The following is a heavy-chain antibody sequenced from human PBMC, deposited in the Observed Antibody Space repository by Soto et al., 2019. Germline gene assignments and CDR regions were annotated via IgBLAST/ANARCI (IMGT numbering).Heavy chain of an antibody. D-gene: IGHD2-21*01. CDR1: GFTLSSYA. V-gene: IGHV3-23*01. CDR2: ISGSGGST. J-gene: IGHJ4*02. CDR3: TRDINLWRSPIDY. Sequence: GGSLXLSCAASGFTLSSYAMSWVRQAPGKGLEWVSAISGSGGSTYYAESVKGRFTTSRDNAKSSLYLQMNNLRAEDTAMYYCTRDINLWRSPIDYWGQGTLVTVSS.